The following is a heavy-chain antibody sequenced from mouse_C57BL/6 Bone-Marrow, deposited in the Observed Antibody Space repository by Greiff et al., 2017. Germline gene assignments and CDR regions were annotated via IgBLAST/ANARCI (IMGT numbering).Heavy chain of an antibody. J-gene: IGHJ3*01. Sequence: EVQLVESGGGLVKPGGSLKLSCAASGFTFSDYGMHWVRQAPETGLEWVAYISSGSSTIYYADTVKGRFTISRDNAKNTLFLQMTSLRSEDTAMYYCARGIYGNYDAYWGQGTLVTVSA. V-gene: IGHV5-17*01. CDR1: GFTFSDYG. D-gene: IGHD2-1*01. CDR3: ARGIYGNYDAY. CDR2: ISSGSSTI.